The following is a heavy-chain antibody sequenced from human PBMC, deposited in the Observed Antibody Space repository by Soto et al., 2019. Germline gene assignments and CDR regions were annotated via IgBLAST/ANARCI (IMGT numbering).Heavy chain of an antibody. V-gene: IGHV4-61*01. D-gene: IGHD2-15*01. CDR2: IYYSGST. Sequence: QVQLQESGPGLVKPSETLSLTCTVSGGSVSSGSYYWSWIRQPPGKGLEWIGYIYYSGSTNYNPSLKSRVTIIVGTSKYQFSLKLSPWAPGDTGVFYFAGESKNGHGGNTGGFAFDIWGQGTMVTVSS. CDR3: AGESKNGHGGNTGGFAFDI. J-gene: IGHJ3*02. CDR1: GGSVSSGSYY.